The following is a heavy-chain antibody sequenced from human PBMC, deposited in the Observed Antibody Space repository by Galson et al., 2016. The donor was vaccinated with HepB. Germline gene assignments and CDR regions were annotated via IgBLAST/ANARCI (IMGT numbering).Heavy chain of an antibody. D-gene: IGHD3-3*01. Sequence: SLRLSCAASGFTFRTYSMNWVRQAPGKGLEWVSSLSVSGAYTYYAGSVKGRFTISRDNVRNSLYLQMNSLRAEDTAVYYCAKDRGRGTYNFWSGPRNYFDSWGQGTLVVVSS. V-gene: IGHV3-21*04. CDR1: GFTFRTYS. CDR2: LSVSGAYT. CDR3: AKDRGRGTYNFWSGPRNYFDS. J-gene: IGHJ4*02.